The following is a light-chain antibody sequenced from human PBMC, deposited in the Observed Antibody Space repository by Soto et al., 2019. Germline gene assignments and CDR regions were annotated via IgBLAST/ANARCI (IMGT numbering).Light chain of an antibody. CDR2: TTS. Sequence: IVLTQSPGTLSLSPGERATLSCRASQSVSGYYLAWYQQKPGQAPRLLIYTTSTRATGIPDRFSGSGSGTDFTLTISRLEPEDFAVYYCQQYVSSPYTFGQGTKLEIK. CDR3: QQYVSSPYT. CDR1: QSVSGYY. V-gene: IGKV3-20*01. J-gene: IGKJ2*01.